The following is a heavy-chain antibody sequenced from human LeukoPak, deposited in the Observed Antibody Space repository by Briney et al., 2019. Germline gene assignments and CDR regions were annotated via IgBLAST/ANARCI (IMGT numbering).Heavy chain of an antibody. Sequence: ASVTVSCKASGYTFTGYYMHWVRQAPGQGLEWMGWINPNSGGTNYAQKFQGRVTMTRDTSISTAFMELSRLRSDDTAVYYCARDPVDTAMAGFDYWGQGTLVTVSS. CDR1: GYTFTGYY. CDR2: INPNSGGT. D-gene: IGHD5-18*01. V-gene: IGHV1-2*02. J-gene: IGHJ4*02. CDR3: ARDPVDTAMAGFDY.